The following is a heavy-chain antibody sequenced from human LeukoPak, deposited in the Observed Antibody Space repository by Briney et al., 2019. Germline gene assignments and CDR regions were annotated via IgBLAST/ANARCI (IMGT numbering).Heavy chain of an antibody. CDR3: ARSARETPGSGYHFDS. CDR2: VYSNGHT. Sequence: SETLSLTCTVSGGSINAFYWAWIRQPAGKGLEWIGRVYSNGHTDYNPSLNSRVTMSVDTSRNQFSLGLTSITAADTAVYYCARSARETPGSGYHFDSWGRGTLVTVSS. V-gene: IGHV4-4*07. J-gene: IGHJ4*02. D-gene: IGHD2-15*01. CDR1: GGSINAFY.